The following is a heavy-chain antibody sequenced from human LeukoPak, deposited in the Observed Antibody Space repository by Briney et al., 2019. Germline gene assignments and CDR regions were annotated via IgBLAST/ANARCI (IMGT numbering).Heavy chain of an antibody. CDR2: ISTNTTTI. CDR1: GFTFKFYS. J-gene: IGHJ4*02. Sequence: PGGSLRLSCAASGFTFKFYSMNWVRQAPGKGLEWVSYISTNTTTIYYADSVKGRFTISRDNSKNTLYLQMNSLRAEDTAVYYCAKSAMPNSSGGCADYWGQGTLVTVSS. V-gene: IGHV3-48*01. D-gene: IGHD3-22*01. CDR3: AKSAMPNSSGGCADY.